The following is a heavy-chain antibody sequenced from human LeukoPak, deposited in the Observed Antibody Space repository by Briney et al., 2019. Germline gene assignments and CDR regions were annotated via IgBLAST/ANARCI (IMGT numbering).Heavy chain of an antibody. CDR1: GFTFSSYW. CDR3: ARESRWLNAFDI. D-gene: IGHD3-22*01. CDR2: IKSDGSST. Sequence: QAGGSLRLSCAASGFTFSSYWMHWVRQAPGKGLVWVSRIKSDGSSTTYADSVKGRFTISRDNAKNTLYLQMNSLRAEDTAVYYCARESRWLNAFDIWGQGTMVTVSS. V-gene: IGHV3-74*03. J-gene: IGHJ3*02.